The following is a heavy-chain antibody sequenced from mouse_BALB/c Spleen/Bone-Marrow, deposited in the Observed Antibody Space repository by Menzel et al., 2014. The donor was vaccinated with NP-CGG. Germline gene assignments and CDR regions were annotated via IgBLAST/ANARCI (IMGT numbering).Heavy chain of an antibody. CDR2: ISNGGGST. CDR3: ARHLYGNYGAMDY. CDR1: GFTFSDYY. Sequence: EVQGVESGGGLVQPGGSLQLSCATSGFTFSDYYMYWVRQTPEKRLEWVAYISNGGGSTYYPDTVKGRFTISRDNAKNTLYLQMSRLKSGDTAMYYCARHLYGNYGAMDYWGQGTSVTVSS. D-gene: IGHD2-1*01. V-gene: IGHV5-12*02. J-gene: IGHJ4*01.